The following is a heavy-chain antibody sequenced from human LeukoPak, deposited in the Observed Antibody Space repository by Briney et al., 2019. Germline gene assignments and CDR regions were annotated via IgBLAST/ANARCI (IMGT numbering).Heavy chain of an antibody. V-gene: IGHV4-59*08. D-gene: IGHD3-10*01. CDR3: ARYASDGWFCLDV. CDR1: GASIRSYY. J-gene: IGHJ6*02. Sequence: PSETLSLTCTVSGASIRSYYWGWVRQPPGKGLEWIAYIYYSGSTSYNPSLKSRATISVDTSKSQFSLRLSSVTAADTAVYYCARYASDGWFCLDVWGQGTTVTVSS. CDR2: IYYSGST.